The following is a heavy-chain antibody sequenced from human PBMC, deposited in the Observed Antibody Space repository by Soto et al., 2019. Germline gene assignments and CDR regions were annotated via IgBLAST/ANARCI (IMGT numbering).Heavy chain of an antibody. CDR2: IIPICGTA. J-gene: IGHJ4*02. D-gene: IGHD6-6*01. V-gene: IGHV1-69*12. Sequence: QVQLVQSGAEVKKPGSSVKVSCKASGGTFSSYAISWVRQAPGQGLEWMGGIIPICGTANYAQKLQGRVTMTADESTSTAYMELSSLRSEDTAMYYCARGESIASFWFDYWGQGTLVTVSS. CDR1: GGTFSSYA. CDR3: ARGESIASFWFDY.